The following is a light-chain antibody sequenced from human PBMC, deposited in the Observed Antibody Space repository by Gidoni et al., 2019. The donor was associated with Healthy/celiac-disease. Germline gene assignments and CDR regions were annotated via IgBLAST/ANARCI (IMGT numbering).Light chain of an antibody. Sequence: DIQMTHSPSSLSASVGDRVTITCRASQSISSYLNWYQQKPGKAPKLLIYAASSWQSGGPSRFSGSGSGTDFTHTSSSLQPEDFTTYESQQSYSTAWTFXQXTKVEIK. V-gene: IGKV1-39*01. CDR3: QQSYSTAWT. J-gene: IGKJ1*01. CDR1: QSISSY. CDR2: AAS.